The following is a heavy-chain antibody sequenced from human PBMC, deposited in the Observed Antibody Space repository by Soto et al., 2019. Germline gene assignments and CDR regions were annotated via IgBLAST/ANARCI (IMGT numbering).Heavy chain of an antibody. CDR1: GGTFSSYA. CDR2: IIPIFGTA. V-gene: IGHV1-69*13. Sequence: GASVKVSCKASGGTFSSYAISWVRQAPGQGLEWMGGIIPIFGTANYAQKFQGRVTITADESTSTAYMELSSLRSEDTAVYYCGRTPPAYYGMDVWGQGTTVTVS. J-gene: IGHJ6*02. CDR3: GRTPPAYYGMDV.